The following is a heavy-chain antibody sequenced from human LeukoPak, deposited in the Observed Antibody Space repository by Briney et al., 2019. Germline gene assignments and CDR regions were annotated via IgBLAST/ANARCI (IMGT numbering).Heavy chain of an antibody. CDR3: AREVVLSTSAWFEY. CDR2: IKEDGTEK. V-gene: IGHV3-7*01. Sequence: GGSLRLSCAVSGFTFSSYWMSWVRQAPGKGLEWVAYIKEDGTEKYYQDSVKGRFTISRDNAKNSLYLQMNSLRAEDTAVYYCAREVVLSTSAWFEYWGQGTLVTVSS. D-gene: IGHD3-22*01. CDR1: GFTFSSYW. J-gene: IGHJ4*02.